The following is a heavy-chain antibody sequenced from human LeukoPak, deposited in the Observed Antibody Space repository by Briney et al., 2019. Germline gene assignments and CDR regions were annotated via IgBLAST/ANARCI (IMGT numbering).Heavy chain of an antibody. Sequence: GGSLRLSCTTSGFTFNNNWMTWVRQAPGKGLEWVAYINQDGSKKYYVESVKGRFTICRDNAKNSLYLQVNSLRAEDTALYYCARITWYRLDYWGQGTLVTVSS. V-gene: IGHV3-7*03. CDR2: INQDGSKK. CDR1: GFTFNNNW. D-gene: IGHD1-14*01. J-gene: IGHJ4*02. CDR3: ARITWYRLDY.